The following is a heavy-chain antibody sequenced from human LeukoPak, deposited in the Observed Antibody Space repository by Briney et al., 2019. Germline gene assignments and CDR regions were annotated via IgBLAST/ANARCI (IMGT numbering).Heavy chain of an antibody. CDR1: GITVSSNY. CDR2: IYSDGTT. J-gene: IGHJ4*02. D-gene: IGHD1-1*01. V-gene: IGHV3-53*01. Sequence: PGGFLRLSCAASGITVSSNYMSWVRQAPGKGLEWVSIIYSDGTTLYADSVKGRFTISRDTSKNRPYLHMDSLRAEDTAIYYCTKVATTPVWASDYWGQGTLVTVSS. CDR3: TKVATTPVWASDY.